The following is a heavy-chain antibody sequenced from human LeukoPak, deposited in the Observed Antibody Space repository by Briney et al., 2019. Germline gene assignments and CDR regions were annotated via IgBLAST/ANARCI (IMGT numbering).Heavy chain of an antibody. D-gene: IGHD5-24*01. J-gene: IGHJ3*02. V-gene: IGHV3-7*04. CDR3: ARALRRDGYNLGAFDI. Sequence: GGSLRLSCAASGFTFSSYWMSWVRQAPGKGLEWVANIKQDGSEKYYVDSVKGRFTISRDNAKNSLYPQMNSLRAEDTAVYYCARALRRDGYNLGAFDIWGQGTMVTVSS. CDR2: IKQDGSEK. CDR1: GFTFSSYW.